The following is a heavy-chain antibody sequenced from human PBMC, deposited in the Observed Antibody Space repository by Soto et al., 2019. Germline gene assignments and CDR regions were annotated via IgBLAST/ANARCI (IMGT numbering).Heavy chain of an antibody. CDR2: ITWNGGTI. J-gene: IGHJ5*02. V-gene: IGHV3-9*01. CDR1: GLAFDDHV. D-gene: IGHD6-13*01. Sequence: GGSLRLSCAASGLAFDDHVMHWVRKHPGRGLEWVSGITWNGGTIRYVDSVKGRFTISRDNAENSLYLQMNSLRPEDTAVYYCAKGGSAALIAPSGRDNWFDPWGQGTQVTVSS. CDR3: AKGGSAALIAPSGRDNWFDP.